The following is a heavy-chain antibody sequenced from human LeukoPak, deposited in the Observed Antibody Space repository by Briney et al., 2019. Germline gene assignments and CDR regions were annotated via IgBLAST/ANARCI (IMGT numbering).Heavy chain of an antibody. CDR2: ISNSGGTT. CDR3: AKGDFYDSTGSYFDL. J-gene: IGHJ2*01. Sequence: GGSLRLSCAASGFTFSYYAMSWVRQAPRKGLEWVSGISNSGGTTYYADSVKGRCTISRDNSKNTLYLQMNSLGAEDTAVYYCAKGDFYDSTGSYFDLWGRGTPVTVSS. D-gene: IGHD3-22*01. CDR1: GFTFSYYA. V-gene: IGHV3-23*01.